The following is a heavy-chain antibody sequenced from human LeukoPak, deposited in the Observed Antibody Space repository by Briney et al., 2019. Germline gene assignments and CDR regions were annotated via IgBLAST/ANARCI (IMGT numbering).Heavy chain of an antibody. CDR2: INPSGGST. CDR1: GYTFTSYY. J-gene: IGHJ4*02. CDR3: AREGSGWYGHYFDY. D-gene: IGHD6-19*01. V-gene: IGHV1-46*01. Sequence: WASVKVSCKASGYTFTSYYMHWVRQAPGQGLEWMGIINPSGGSTSYAQKFQGRVTMTRDTSTSTAYMELRSLRSDDTAVYYCAREGSGWYGHYFDYWGQGTLVTVSS.